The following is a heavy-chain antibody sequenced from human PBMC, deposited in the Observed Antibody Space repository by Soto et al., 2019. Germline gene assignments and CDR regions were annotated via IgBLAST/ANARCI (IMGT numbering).Heavy chain of an antibody. V-gene: IGHV6-1*01. D-gene: IGHD3-10*01. J-gene: IGHJ4*02. CDR2: TYYRSQWFN. CDR3: ARSVGGSNVNFDY. Sequence: SQTLSLTCAISGDSVSSNIVTWDWIRQSPSRGLEWLGRTYYRSQWFNDYAVSVKSRMTINADTSKNQFSLQLNYVTPEDTAVYYCARSVGGSNVNFDYWGQGTLVTVSS. CDR1: GDSVSSNIVT.